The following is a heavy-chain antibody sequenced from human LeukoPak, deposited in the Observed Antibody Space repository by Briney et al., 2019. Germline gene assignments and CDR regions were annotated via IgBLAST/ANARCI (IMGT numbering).Heavy chain of an antibody. CDR3: ARDWGPDGDFGGYYYMDV. Sequence: ASVKVSCKVSGYTLTELSMHWVRQAPGKGLEWMGGFDPEDGETIYAQKFQGRVTMTEDTSTDTAYMELSSLRSEDTAVYYCARDWGPDGDFGGYYYMDVWGKGTTVTVSS. J-gene: IGHJ6*03. D-gene: IGHD3-16*01. CDR2: FDPEDGET. CDR1: GYTLTELS. V-gene: IGHV1-24*01.